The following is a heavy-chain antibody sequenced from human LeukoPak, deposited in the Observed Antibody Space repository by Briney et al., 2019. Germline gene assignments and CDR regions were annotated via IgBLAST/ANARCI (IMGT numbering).Heavy chain of an antibody. CDR3: TASTYYYDSSGYYRADY. D-gene: IGHD3-22*01. Sequence: GGSLRLSCAASGFTFSNAWMSWVRQAPGKGLEWVGRIKSKTDGGTTDYAAPVKGRFTISRDDSKNTLYLQMNSLKTEDTAVYYCTASTYYYDSSGYYRADYWGQGTLVTVSS. CDR2: IKSKTDGGTT. V-gene: IGHV3-15*01. CDR1: GFTFSNAW. J-gene: IGHJ4*02.